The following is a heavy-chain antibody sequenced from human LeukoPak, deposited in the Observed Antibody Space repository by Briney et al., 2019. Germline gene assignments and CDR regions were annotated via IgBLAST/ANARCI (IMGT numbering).Heavy chain of an antibody. CDR1: RFSFSIYG. CDR3: ARDHRGIYSPFDY. CDR2: IKQDGSEK. V-gene: IGHV3-7*01. J-gene: IGHJ4*02. D-gene: IGHD2-21*01. Sequence: GGSLRLSCVDSRFSFSIYGMHWVRQAPGKGLEWVANIKQDGSEKYYVDSVKGRFIISRDNAKNSLYLQMNSLRAEDTAVYYCARDHRGIYSPFDYWGQGTLVTVSS.